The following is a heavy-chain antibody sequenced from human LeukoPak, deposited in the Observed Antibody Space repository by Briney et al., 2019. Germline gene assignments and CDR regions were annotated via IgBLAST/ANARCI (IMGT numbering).Heavy chain of an antibody. CDR1: GFTFSNYW. CDR2: INSDGNSP. D-gene: IGHD3-10*01. CDR3: ARERGMIDAFDM. J-gene: IGHJ3*02. Sequence: PGGALRLSCAASGFTFSNYWMHWVRQAPGKGLVWVSRINSDGNSPSYAESLKGRFPITRDNAKNTLYLQMNSLRAEDPAGYYCARERGMIDAFDMWGQGTMVTVSS. V-gene: IGHV3-74*01.